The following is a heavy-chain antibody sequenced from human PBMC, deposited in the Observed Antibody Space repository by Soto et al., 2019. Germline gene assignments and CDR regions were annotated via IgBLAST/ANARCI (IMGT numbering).Heavy chain of an antibody. CDR3: ARGRYGDY. Sequence: QVHLVQSGAEVKKPGASVKVSCKGSGYTFTSYGITWVRQAPGQGLEWMGWISAHNGTTDYAQRRQGRVTVTRDTSTSTAYMELRSLRSDDTAVYSCARGRYGDYWGQGALVTVSS. CDR1: GYTFTSYG. D-gene: IGHD1-1*01. CDR2: ISAHNGTT. J-gene: IGHJ4*02. V-gene: IGHV1-18*01.